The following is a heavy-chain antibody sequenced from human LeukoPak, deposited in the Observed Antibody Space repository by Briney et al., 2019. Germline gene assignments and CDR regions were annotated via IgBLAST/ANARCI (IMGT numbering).Heavy chain of an antibody. CDR1: GGSFSGYY. V-gene: IGHV4-34*01. J-gene: IGHJ4*02. D-gene: IGHD6-13*01. Sequence: SETLSLTCAVYGGSFSGYYWSWIRQFPGKGLEWIGEINDNESTNYNPSLKSRVTMSVDTSKNQFSLKLSSVTAADTAIYFCARETAAAGSFIAINDYWSQGTLVTVSS. CDR2: INDNEST. CDR3: ARETAAAGSFIAINDY.